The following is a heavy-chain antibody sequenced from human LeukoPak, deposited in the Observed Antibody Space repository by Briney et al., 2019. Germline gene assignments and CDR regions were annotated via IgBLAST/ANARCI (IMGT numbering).Heavy chain of an antibody. CDR3: AKGPFDILTGYYSYFDY. CDR2: ISGSGGST. D-gene: IGHD3-9*01. CDR1: GFTFSSYG. Sequence: GGSLRLSCAASGFTFSSYGMSWVRQAPGKGLEWVSAISGSGGSTYYADSVKGRFTISRDNSKNTLYLQMNSLRAEDTAVYYCAKGPFDILTGYYSYFDYWGQGTLVTVSS. V-gene: IGHV3-23*01. J-gene: IGHJ4*02.